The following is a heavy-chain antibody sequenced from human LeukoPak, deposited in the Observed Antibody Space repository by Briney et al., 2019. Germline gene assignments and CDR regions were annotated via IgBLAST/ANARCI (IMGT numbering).Heavy chain of an antibody. V-gene: IGHV3-23*01. Sequence: GGSLRLSCAASGFTFSSYAMNWVRQAPGKGLEWVSIIFGSGDTTYYADSVKGRFTVSRDNSKNTLYLQMNSLRPEDTAIYYCAKRNTMVRGGPCFDYWGQGLLVTVSS. D-gene: IGHD3-10*01. CDR3: AKRNTMVRGGPCFDY. CDR1: GFTFSSYA. J-gene: IGHJ4*02. CDR2: IFGSGDTT.